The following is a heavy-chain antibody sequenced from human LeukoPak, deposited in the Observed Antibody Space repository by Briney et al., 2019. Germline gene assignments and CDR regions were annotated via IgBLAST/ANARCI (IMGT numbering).Heavy chain of an antibody. D-gene: IGHD1-7*01. Sequence: GGSLRPSCAASGFTFSSYAMSWVRQAPGKGLEWVSAISGSGGSTYYADSVKGRFTVSRDNSKNTLYLQMNSLRAEDTAVYYCAKGPRVNWNYCIHWGQGTLVTVSS. CDR2: ISGSGGST. J-gene: IGHJ4*02. CDR1: GFTFSSYA. CDR3: AKGPRVNWNYCIH. V-gene: IGHV3-23*01.